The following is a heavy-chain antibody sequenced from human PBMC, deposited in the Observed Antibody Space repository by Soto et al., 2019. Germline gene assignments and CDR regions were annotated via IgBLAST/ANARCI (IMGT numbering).Heavy chain of an antibody. J-gene: IGHJ3*02. CDR1: GFTCSSYD. D-gene: IGHD2-8*02. CDR2: ILVDGRT. Sequence: LSLSCAASGFTCSSYDMSWVRQAPGKGLEWVSTILVDGRTFYVDSVKGRFTISRDNSKNTVYLQMNSLTAGDTALYYCAKATATGGGAFDICGQGTMVTVSS. V-gene: IGHV3-23*01. CDR3: AKATATGGGAFDI.